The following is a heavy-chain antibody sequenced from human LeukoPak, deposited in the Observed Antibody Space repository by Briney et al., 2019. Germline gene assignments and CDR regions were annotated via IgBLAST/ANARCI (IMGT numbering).Heavy chain of an antibody. D-gene: IGHD2-21*02. CDR2: IWYDGSNK. J-gene: IGHJ4*02. CDR3: AKDGKVTAFDY. CDR1: GFTFSSYG. V-gene: IGHV3-33*06. Sequence: GRSLRLSCAASGFTFSSYGMHWVRQAPGKGLEWVAVIWYDGSNKHYADSVKGRFTISRDNSKNTLYLQMNSLRAEDTAVYYCAKDGKVTAFDYWGQGTLVTVSS.